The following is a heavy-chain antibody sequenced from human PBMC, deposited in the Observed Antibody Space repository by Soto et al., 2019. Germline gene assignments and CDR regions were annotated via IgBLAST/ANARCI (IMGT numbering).Heavy chain of an antibody. D-gene: IGHD2-2*01. CDR2: ISGSGGST. CDR3: AKDKKNYCSSTSCYRFSADSYYYYGMDV. V-gene: IGHV3-23*01. CDR1: GFTFSSYA. J-gene: IGHJ6*02. Sequence: PGGSLRLSCAASGFTFSSYAMSWVRQAPGKGLEWVSAISGSGGSTYYADSVKGRFTISRDNSKNTLYLQMNSLRAEDTAVYYCAKDKKNYCSSTSCYRFSADSYYYYGMDVWGQGTTVTVSS.